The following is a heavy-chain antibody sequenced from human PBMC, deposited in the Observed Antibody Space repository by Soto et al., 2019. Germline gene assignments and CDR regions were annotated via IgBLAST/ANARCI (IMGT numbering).Heavy chain of an antibody. Sequence: QVQLQESGPGLVEPSETLSLTCAVSGDSISSYYCMWIRQPPGKGLESIGYLYYGRSANYNPSLKRRXTXSXHTSPNQCSLTLSSMTAADTAVYYCALRSMAVVPEYWGQGTLVTVSS. CDR1: GDSISSYY. J-gene: IGHJ4*02. D-gene: IGHD3-22*01. CDR3: ALRSMAVVPEY. CDR2: LYYGRSA. V-gene: IGHV4-59*01.